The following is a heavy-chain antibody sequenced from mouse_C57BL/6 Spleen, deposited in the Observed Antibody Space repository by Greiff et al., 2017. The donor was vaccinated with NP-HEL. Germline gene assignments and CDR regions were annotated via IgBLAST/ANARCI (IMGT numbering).Heavy chain of an antibody. CDR3: AREDEYGSRDGGFAY. CDR2: INPSSGYT. CDR1: GYTFTSYW. Sequence: QVQLKQSGAELAKPGASVKLSCKASGYTFTSYWMHWVKQRPGQGLEWIGYINPSSGYTKYNQKFKDKATLTADKSSSTAYMQLSSRTYEDSAVYEGAREDEYGSRDGGFAYWGQGTLVTVSA. J-gene: IGHJ3*01. V-gene: IGHV1-7*01. D-gene: IGHD1-1*01.